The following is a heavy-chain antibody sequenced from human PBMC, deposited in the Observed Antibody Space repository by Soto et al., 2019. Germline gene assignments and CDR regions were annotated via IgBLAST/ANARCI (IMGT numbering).Heavy chain of an antibody. Sequence: QVQLQESGPGLVKPSETLSLTCAVSGASISSGDFHWTWIRQRPGEGLEWIGYIDFSGRTYYNPSLRCRLSISVVTSQNHFSLRLNSMTAADTAVYYCTGDSPPPPYFAYYGMDVWGQGTTVTVSS. CDR1: GASISSGDFH. V-gene: IGHV4-31*11. D-gene: IGHD3-10*01. J-gene: IGHJ6*02. CDR2: IDFSGRT. CDR3: TGDSPPPPYFAYYGMDV.